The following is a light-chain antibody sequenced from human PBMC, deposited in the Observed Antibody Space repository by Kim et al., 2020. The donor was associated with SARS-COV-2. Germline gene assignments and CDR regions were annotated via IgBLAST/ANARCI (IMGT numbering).Light chain of an antibody. CDR2: AAS. Sequence: DIQMTQSPSSLSASVGDRVTITCRTTPSISSHLNWYQQKPGRAPKLLISAASTLQGGGPSRCSGSGAETDFTLTISSLQPGDFATYFGRRSYITPFAFGPGAKVDIK. CDR1: PSISSH. CDR3: RRSYITPFA. V-gene: IGKV1-39*01. J-gene: IGKJ3*01.